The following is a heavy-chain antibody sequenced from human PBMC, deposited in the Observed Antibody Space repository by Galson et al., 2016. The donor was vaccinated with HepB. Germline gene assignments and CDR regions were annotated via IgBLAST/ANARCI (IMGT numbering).Heavy chain of an antibody. CDR2: ITGRGTST. J-gene: IGHJ3*01. CDR3: AKDPQWTTSSRGAFDV. V-gene: IGHV3-23*01. D-gene: IGHD6-6*01. Sequence: PGKGLEWVSTITGRGTSTYYADSVEGRFTISRDNSKSTLYLQMNGLRAEDTAVYYCAKDPQWTTSSRGAFDVWGQGTMLTVFS.